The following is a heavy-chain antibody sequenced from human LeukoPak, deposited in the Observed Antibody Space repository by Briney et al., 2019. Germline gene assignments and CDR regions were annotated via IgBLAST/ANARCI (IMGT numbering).Heavy chain of an antibody. CDR1: GFTFSSYS. J-gene: IGHJ4*02. D-gene: IGHD2-15*01. V-gene: IGHV3-48*04. CDR3: ARERYCSGGSCYSGFDY. CDR2: ISSSGSTI. Sequence: GGSLRLSCAASGFTFSSYSMNWVRQAPRKGLEWVSYISSSGSTIYYTDSVKGRFTISRDNAKNSLYLQMNSLRAEDTAVYYCARERYCSGGSCYSGFDYWGQGTLVTVSS.